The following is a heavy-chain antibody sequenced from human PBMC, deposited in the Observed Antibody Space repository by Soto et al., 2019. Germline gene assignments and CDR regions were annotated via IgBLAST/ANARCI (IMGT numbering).Heavy chain of an antibody. V-gene: IGHV4-39*01. Sequence: AETLSLTCTVAGGSVGSSSSYYWGWIRQPPGKGLEWIGNIYYNGKTYYNPSLQSRGAISADTSKNQFSLRLASMTAADAGVYFRPRCRVPLSGGGYYSLFDNWGQGSPVPVSS. D-gene: IGHD2-15*01. J-gene: IGHJ4*02. CDR1: GGSVGSSSSYY. CDR2: IYYNGKT. CDR3: PRCRVPLSGGGYYSLFDN.